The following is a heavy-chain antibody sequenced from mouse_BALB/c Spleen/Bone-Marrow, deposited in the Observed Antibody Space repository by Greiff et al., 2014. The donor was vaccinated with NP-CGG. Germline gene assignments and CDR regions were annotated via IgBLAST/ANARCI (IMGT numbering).Heavy chain of an antibody. CDR2: INPSSGYT. Sequence: VQLQQSGAELARPGASVKMSCKASGYSFTSYTMHWVKQRPGQGLEWIGYINPSSGYTNYNQKFKDKATLTAGKSSSTAYMQLSSLTSEDSAVYYCARGWDYEGYFDYWGQGTTLTVSS. CDR3: ARGWDYEGYFDY. V-gene: IGHV1-4*01. CDR1: GYSFTSYT. D-gene: IGHD2-4*01. J-gene: IGHJ2*01.